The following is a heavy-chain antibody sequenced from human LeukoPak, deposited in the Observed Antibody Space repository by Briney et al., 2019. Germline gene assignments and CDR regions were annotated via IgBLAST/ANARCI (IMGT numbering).Heavy chain of an antibody. CDR1: GGSISSYY. J-gene: IGHJ4*02. V-gene: IGHV4-4*07. CDR2: IYTSGST. D-gene: IGHD2-2*01. Sequence: SETLSLTCTVSGGSISSYYWSWIRQPAGKGLEWIGRIYTSGSTNYNPSLKSRVTMSVDTSMNQFSLKLSSVAAADTAVYYCARDSLSAAITGGFDYWGQGTLVTVSS. CDR3: ARDSLSAAITGGFDY.